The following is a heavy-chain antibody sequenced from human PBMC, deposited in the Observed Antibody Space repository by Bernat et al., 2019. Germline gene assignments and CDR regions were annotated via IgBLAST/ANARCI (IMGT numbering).Heavy chain of an antibody. CDR3: GRIGYSPSSLGIDY. Sequence: EVQLVESGGGLVQPGGSLRLSCAASGFTFSSYWMHWVRQAPGKGLVWVARINRDGSITTYADSVRGRFTTSRDNAKNTLFLQMTSLTAEETAVYYWGRIGYSPSSLGIDYWGQGALVSVSS. V-gene: IGHV3-74*01. CDR2: INRDGSIT. D-gene: IGHD5-12*01. J-gene: IGHJ4*02. CDR1: GFTFSSYW.